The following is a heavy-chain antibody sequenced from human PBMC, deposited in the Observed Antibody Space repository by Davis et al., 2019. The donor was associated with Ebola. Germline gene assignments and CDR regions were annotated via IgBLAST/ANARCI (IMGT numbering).Heavy chain of an antibody. CDR2: INHSGST. V-gene: IGHV4-59*01. J-gene: IGHJ4*02. Sequence: MPSETLSLTCTVSGGSISSYYWSWIRQPPGKGLEWIGEINHSGSTNYNPSLKSRVTISVDTSKSQFSLKLSSVTAADTAVYYCARDGDSWGQGTLVTVSS. CDR3: ARDGDS. CDR1: GGSISSYY.